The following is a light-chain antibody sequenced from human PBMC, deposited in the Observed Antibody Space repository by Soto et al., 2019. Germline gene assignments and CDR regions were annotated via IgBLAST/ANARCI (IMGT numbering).Light chain of an antibody. CDR3: SSYTRTSSYV. V-gene: IGLV2-14*01. J-gene: IGLJ1*01. CDR1: SSDIGNYDY. Sequence: QSVLTQPASVSGSPGQSITISCTGTSSDIGNYDYVSWYQQHPGTAPKLLISEVSNRPSGVSFRFSGSKSGTTASLTISGLQAEDEADYYCSSYTRTSSYVFGGGTKVTVL. CDR2: EVS.